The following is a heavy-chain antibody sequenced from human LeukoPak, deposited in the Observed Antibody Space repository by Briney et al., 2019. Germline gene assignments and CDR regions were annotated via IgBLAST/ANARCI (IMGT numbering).Heavy chain of an antibody. CDR3: AKGGYDYSEIGYFDY. Sequence: GGSLRLSCAASGFTFSNYAMYWVRQAPGKGLEWVSVVIGSSGSTDYADSVKGRFTISRDISKNTLYLQMNRLRAEDTAIYFCAKGGYDYSEIGYFDYWGRGTPVTVAS. CDR1: GFTFSNYA. V-gene: IGHV3-23*01. J-gene: IGHJ4*02. D-gene: IGHD5-12*01. CDR2: VIGSSGST.